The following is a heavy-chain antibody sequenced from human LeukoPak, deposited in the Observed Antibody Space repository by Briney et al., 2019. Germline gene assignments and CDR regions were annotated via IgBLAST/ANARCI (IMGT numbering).Heavy chain of an antibody. D-gene: IGHD3-22*01. CDR2: ISGSGGST. V-gene: IGHV3-23*01. J-gene: IGHJ3*02. CDR3: TADPSRYYSDPDAFDI. CDR1: GFTFSSYA. Sequence: GGSLRLSCAASGFTFSSYAMSWVRQAPGKGLEWVSAISGSGGSTYYADSVKGRFTISRDNAKNSLYLQMNSLRAEDTAVYYCTADPSRYYSDPDAFDIWGQGTMVTVSS.